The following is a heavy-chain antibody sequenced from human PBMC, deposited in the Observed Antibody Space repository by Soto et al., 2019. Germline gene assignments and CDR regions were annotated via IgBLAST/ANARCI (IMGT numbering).Heavy chain of an antibody. V-gene: IGHV4-59*08. D-gene: IGHD2-2*01. CDR2: IYYSGST. CDR1: GGSFSSYY. CDR3: ACRDCSGTNCYYLDYYYMDV. J-gene: IGHJ6*03. Sequence: QVQLQESGPGLVRPSETLSLTCTVSGGSFSSYYWTWLRQSPGKGLEWIGYIYYSGSTDYNPSLRGRLAISIDTSQTQLSLRLNFMTAADTAVYYCACRDCSGTNCYYLDYYYMDVWGKGTTVTVSS.